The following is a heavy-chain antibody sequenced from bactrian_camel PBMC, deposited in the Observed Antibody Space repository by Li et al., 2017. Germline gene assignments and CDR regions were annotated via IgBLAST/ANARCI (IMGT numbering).Heavy chain of an antibody. J-gene: IGHJ4*01. Sequence: VESGGGSVQAGGSLRLSCTASGITYSNYCMGWFRQTPGKGRERVAYIWSGGDVNIVDDSVKGRFTISRDNSKNTLYLQMNGLKSEDTAMYYCAARGADTYYQCWSRTESNFDYWGRGP. CDR2: IWSGGDVN. V-gene: IGHV3S42*01. CDR1: GITYSNYC. D-gene: IGHD2*01. CDR3: AARGADTYYQCWSRTESNFDY.